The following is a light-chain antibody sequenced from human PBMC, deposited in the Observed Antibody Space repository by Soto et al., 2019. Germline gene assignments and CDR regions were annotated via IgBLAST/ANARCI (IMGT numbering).Light chain of an antibody. J-gene: IGLJ2*01. Sequence: SYELTQPPSVSVSPGQTASITCSGDKRGDKYVCWYQQKPGQSPVLVIYQDNKRSSGIPERFSASNYGNAATLTISGTQAMDEADYYCQVWDSSHVVFGGGTKLTVL. CDR1: KRGDKY. CDR3: QVWDSSHVV. CDR2: QDN. V-gene: IGLV3-1*01.